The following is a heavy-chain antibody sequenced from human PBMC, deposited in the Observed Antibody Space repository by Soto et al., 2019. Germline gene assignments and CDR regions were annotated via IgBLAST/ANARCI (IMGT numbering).Heavy chain of an antibody. D-gene: IGHD3-16*01. Sequence: KVCCKASVYPFTSYAMNSGRQAPGQGLAWMGRINPIQGKAKYAQKFQGRVTITADKSTSTAYMELSSLRSEDTAVYYCARSLTVGATFDYWGRGSLVTVSS. CDR1: VYPFTSYA. CDR2: INPIQGKA. V-gene: IGHV1-69*04. J-gene: IGHJ4*02. CDR3: ARSLTVGATFDY.